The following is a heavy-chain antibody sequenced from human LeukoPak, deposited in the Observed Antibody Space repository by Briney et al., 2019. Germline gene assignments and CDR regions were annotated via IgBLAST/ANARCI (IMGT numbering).Heavy chain of an antibody. CDR3: ARGYDSSAYYPFNY. CDR2: INHSGST. CDR1: GGSFSGYY. V-gene: IGHV4-34*01. Sequence: SETLSLTCAVYGGSFSGYYWSWIRQPPGKGLEWIGEINHSGSTNYNPSLKSRVTISVDTSKNQFSLKLSSVTAADTAVYYCARGYDSSAYYPFNYWGQGTLVTVSS. J-gene: IGHJ4*02. D-gene: IGHD3-22*01.